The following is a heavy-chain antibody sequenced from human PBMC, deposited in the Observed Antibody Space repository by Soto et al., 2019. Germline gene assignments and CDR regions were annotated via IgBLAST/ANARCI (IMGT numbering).Heavy chain of an antibody. CDR1: GGSISSSSYY. J-gene: IGHJ3*02. CDR2: IYYSGST. Sequence: SETLSLTCTVSGGSISSSSYYWGWIRQPPGKGLEWIGSIYYSGSTYYNPSLKSRVTISVDTSKNQFSLKLSSVTAADTAVYYCAGFFRYCSGGSCYPTPGAFDIWGQGTMVTVSS. V-gene: IGHV4-39*01. D-gene: IGHD2-15*01. CDR3: AGFFRYCSGGSCYPTPGAFDI.